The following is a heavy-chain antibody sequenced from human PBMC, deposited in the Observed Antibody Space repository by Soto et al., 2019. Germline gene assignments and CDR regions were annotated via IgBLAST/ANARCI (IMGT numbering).Heavy chain of an antibody. CDR2: ISGSGGST. D-gene: IGHD6-13*01. V-gene: IGHV3-23*01. CDR1: GFTFSSYA. Sequence: GGSLRLSCAASGFTFSSYAVSWVRQAPGKGLEWVSAISGSGGSTYYADSVEGRFTISRDNSKNTLYLQMNSLRAEDTAVYYCAKDHRGSSWYRGSDYWGQGTLVTVSS. CDR3: AKDHRGSSWYRGSDY. J-gene: IGHJ4*02.